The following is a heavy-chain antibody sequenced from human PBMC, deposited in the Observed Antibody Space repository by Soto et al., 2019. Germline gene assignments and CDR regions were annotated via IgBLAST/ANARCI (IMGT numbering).Heavy chain of an antibody. CDR3: PRGWNYGGIDH. Sequence: PGGSLRLSCAASGFTFSSYGMHWVRQAPGKGLEWVALISYDGSNKYYADSVKGRFTISRDNSKNTLYLRMNSLRAEDTAVYYCPRGWNYGGIDHWGQGTLVTVSS. J-gene: IGHJ4*02. CDR1: GFTFSSYG. V-gene: IGHV3-30*03. CDR2: ISYDGSNK. D-gene: IGHD1-7*01.